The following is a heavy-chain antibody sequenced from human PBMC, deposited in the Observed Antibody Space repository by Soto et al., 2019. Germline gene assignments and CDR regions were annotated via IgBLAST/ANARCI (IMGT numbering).Heavy chain of an antibody. V-gene: IGHV3-7*01. D-gene: IGHD1-26*01. CDR2: IKQDGSEK. CDR1: GFTFSSYW. Sequence: EVQLVESGGGLVQPGGSLRLSCAASGFTFSSYWMSWVRQAPGKGLEWVANIKQDGSEKYYVDSVKGRFTISRDNAKNSRYLQMNGLRAEDTAVYYCARGISGDYYGLDYWGQGTLVTVSS. CDR3: ARGISGDYYGLDY. J-gene: IGHJ4*02.